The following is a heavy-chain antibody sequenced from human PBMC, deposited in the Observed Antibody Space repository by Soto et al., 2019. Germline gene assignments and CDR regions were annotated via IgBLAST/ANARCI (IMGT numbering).Heavy chain of an antibody. CDR3: ARHRWTPDILTGDDYYYYYMDV. V-gene: IGHV4-59*08. CDR1: GGSISSYY. Sequence: SETLSLTCTVSGGSISSYYWSWIRQPPGKGLEWIGYIYYSGSTNYNPSLQSRVPISVETSKNQFSLKLSFVTAADTAVYYCARHRWTPDILTGDDYYYYYMDVWGKGTTVTVSS. J-gene: IGHJ6*03. D-gene: IGHD3-9*01. CDR2: IYYSGST.